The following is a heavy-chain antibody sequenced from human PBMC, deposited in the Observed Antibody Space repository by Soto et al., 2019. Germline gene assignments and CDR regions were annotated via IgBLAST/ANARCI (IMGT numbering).Heavy chain of an antibody. J-gene: IGHJ6*02. D-gene: IGHD4-17*01. V-gene: IGHV4-59*01. CDR1: GGSISPYY. CDR2: IYYSGRT. Sequence: LSLTCTVSGGSISPYYWSWIRQPPGKGLEWIGYIYYSGRTNYNPSLKSRVTISVDTSKNQFSLNLSSVTAADTAVYYCARDLRFQGHDYADYLGYGMDVWGQGTTVTVSS. CDR3: ARDLRFQGHDYADYLGYGMDV.